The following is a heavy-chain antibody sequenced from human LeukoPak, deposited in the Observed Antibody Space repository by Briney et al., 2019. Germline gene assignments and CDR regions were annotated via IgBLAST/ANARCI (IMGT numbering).Heavy chain of an antibody. J-gene: IGHJ4*02. CDR1: GYTFTSYY. V-gene: IGHV1-46*01. D-gene: IGHD3-10*01. Sequence: GASVKVSCKASGYTFTSYYMHWVRQAPGQGLEWMGLINPTGGNTGYAQKFQGRVTITRDTSISTAYMELSSLTSEDTAVYYCARTPPGGLIDYWGQGTLVTVSS. CDR3: ARTPPGGLIDY. CDR2: INPTGGNT.